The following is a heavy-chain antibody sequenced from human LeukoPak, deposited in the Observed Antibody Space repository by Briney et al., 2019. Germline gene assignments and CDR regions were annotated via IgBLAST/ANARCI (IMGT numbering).Heavy chain of an antibody. V-gene: IGHV1-24*01. CDR2: FDPEDGET. D-gene: IGHD1-26*01. Sequence: ASVKVSCKVSGYTLTELSMHWVRQAPGNGLEWMGGFDPEDGETIYAQKFQGRVTMTEDTSTDTAYMELSSLRSEDTAVYYCATGQNIVGAARDAFDIWGQGTMVTVSS. CDR1: GYTLTELS. J-gene: IGHJ3*02. CDR3: ATGQNIVGAARDAFDI.